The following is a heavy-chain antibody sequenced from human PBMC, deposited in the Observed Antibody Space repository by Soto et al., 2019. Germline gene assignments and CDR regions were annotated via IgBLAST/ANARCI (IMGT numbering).Heavy chain of an antibody. Sequence: SVKVSCKACGSTFSSYAISWVRQAPGQGREWMGGIIPIFGTANYAQKFQGRVTITADESTSTAYMELSSLRSEDTAVYYCARDPGYSSSWHYYFGMDILGQGTTVTAS. V-gene: IGHV1-69*13. CDR3: ARDPGYSSSWHYYFGMDI. CDR1: GSTFSSYA. CDR2: IIPIFGTA. J-gene: IGHJ6*02. D-gene: IGHD6-13*01.